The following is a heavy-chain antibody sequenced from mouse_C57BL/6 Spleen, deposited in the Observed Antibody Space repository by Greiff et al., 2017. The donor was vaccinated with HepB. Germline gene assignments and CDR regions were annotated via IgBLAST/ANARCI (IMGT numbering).Heavy chain of an antibody. J-gene: IGHJ2*01. CDR1: GYTFTDYN. CDR2: INPNNGGT. CDR3: ARGPITLYFDY. V-gene: IGHV1-22*01. Sequence: QLQESGPELVKPGASVKMSCKASGYTFTDYNMHWVKQSHGKSLEWIGYINPNNGGTSYNQKFKGKATLTVNKSSSTAYMELRSLTSEDSAVYYCARGPITLYFDYWGQGTTLTVSS. D-gene: IGHD1-3*01.